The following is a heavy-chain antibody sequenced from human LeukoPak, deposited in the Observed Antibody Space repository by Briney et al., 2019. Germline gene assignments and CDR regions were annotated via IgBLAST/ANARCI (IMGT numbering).Heavy chain of an antibody. CDR2: ISSSSSYI. CDR1: GFTFSSYS. J-gene: IGHJ4*02. CDR3: VKDRWPIFGTIHYFDY. D-gene: IGHD3-9*01. V-gene: IGHV3-21*01. Sequence: PGGSLRLSCAASGFTFSSYSMNWVRQAPGKGLEWVSSISSSSSYIYYADSVKGRFTISRDNAKNSLYLQMNSLRAEDTAVYYCVKDRWPIFGTIHYFDYWGQGTLVTVSS.